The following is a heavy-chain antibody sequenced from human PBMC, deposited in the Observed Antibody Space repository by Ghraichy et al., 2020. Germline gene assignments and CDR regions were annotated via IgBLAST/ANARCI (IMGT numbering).Heavy chain of an antibody. CDR2: MKSKTDGGTT. CDR1: GFTFSNAW. CDR3: ATEAQLYYYDSSGWGY. D-gene: IGHD3-22*01. Sequence: GGSLRLSCAASGFTFSNAWMTWVRQAPGKGLEWVGRMKSKTDGGTTEYAAPVKGRFTIARDDSKNTLYLQMNSLKTEDTAVYYCATEAQLYYYDSSGWGYWGQGTLVTVSS. J-gene: IGHJ4*02. V-gene: IGHV3-15*01.